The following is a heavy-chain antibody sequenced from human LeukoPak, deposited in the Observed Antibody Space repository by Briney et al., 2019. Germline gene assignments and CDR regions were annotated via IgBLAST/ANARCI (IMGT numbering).Heavy chain of an antibody. Sequence: SVKVSCKASGGTFSSYAISWVRQAPGQGLEWMGGIIPIFGTANYAQKFQGRVTITTDESTSTAYMELSRLRSDDTAVYYCASQGDAAAGRNWGQGTLVTVSS. J-gene: IGHJ4*02. D-gene: IGHD6-13*01. V-gene: IGHV1-69*05. CDR1: GGTFSSYA. CDR3: ASQGDAAAGRN. CDR2: IIPIFGTA.